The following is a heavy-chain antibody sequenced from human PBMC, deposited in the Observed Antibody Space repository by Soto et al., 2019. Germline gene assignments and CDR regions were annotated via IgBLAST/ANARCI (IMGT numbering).Heavy chain of an antibody. CDR2: ISGGGGST. V-gene: IGHV3-23*01. CDR1: GFTFSNYA. Sequence: EVQLLESGGGLVQPGGSLRLSCAASGFTFSNYATSWVRQAPGKGLEWVSAISGGGGSTYYADSVKGRFTISRDNSKNTLYLQMNSLRAEDTAVYYCAKCGYGGKSDYWGQGTLVTVSS. CDR3: AKCGYGGKSDY. D-gene: IGHD6-25*01. J-gene: IGHJ4*02.